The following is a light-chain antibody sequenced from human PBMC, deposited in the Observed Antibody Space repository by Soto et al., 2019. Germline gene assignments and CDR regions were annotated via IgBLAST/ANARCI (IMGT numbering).Light chain of an antibody. CDR3: QQSYTAPLT. J-gene: IGKJ4*01. CDR1: QYISTY. CDR2: AS. Sequence: DIQMTQSPSSLSASVGDRVTITCRASQYISTYLAWYQQKPGKAPCLLIFASSLQSGVPPRFSGSGSGTDFTLTISSLQPEDLATYFCQQSYTAPLTFGGGTKVEL. V-gene: IGKV1-39*01.